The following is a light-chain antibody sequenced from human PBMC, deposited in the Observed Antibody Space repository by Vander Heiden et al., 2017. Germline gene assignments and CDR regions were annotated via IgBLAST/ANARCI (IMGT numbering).Light chain of an antibody. CDR3: PAWDSSTVV. CDR1: KLGDKY. Sequence: SYELTQPPSVSVSPGPTASSTCSGDKLGDKYACWYQLTPGQSPVLVIYQDNRRPSGIPERFFCPNSGNTATLTISVTQAMDEADYYCPAWDSSTVVFGRGTKLTVL. V-gene: IGLV3-1*01. J-gene: IGLJ2*01. CDR2: QDN.